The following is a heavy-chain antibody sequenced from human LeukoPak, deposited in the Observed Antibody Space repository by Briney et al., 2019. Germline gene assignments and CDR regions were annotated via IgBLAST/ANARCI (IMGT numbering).Heavy chain of an antibody. CDR2: IYPGDSDT. CDR1: GYTFTTYW. CDR3: ARLYYYGSRGTKHYFDY. J-gene: IGHJ4*02. V-gene: IGHV5-51*01. D-gene: IGHD3-22*01. Sequence: PGESLKISCQGSGYTFTTYWIGWVRRMPGKGLEWMGIIYPGDSDTRYSPSFQGQVTISADKSISTAYLQWSSLKASDTAIYYCARLYYYGSRGTKHYFDYWGQGTLVTVSS.